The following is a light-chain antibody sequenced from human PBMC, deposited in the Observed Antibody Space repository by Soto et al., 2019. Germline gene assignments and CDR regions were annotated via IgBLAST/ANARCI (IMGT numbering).Light chain of an antibody. V-gene: IGKV1-39*01. CDR1: QSISSY. Sequence: DIQMTQSPSSLSASVGDRVTITCRASQSISSYLNWYQQKPGNAPKLLIYAASSLQSGVPSRFSGSGSGTDFTLTISSLQPEDYATYYCQQSYSTPSITFGRGTQLEIK. CDR3: QQSYSTPSIT. J-gene: IGKJ5*01. CDR2: AAS.